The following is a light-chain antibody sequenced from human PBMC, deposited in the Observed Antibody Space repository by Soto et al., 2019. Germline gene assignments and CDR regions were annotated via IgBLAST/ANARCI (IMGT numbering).Light chain of an antibody. J-gene: IGLJ1*01. CDR1: SSDVGGHNY. Sequence: QSALTQPASVSGSPGQSITISCIGTSSDVGGHNYVSWYQQHPGKAPKLMIYDVSTRPSGVSNRFSGSKSGNTASLTISGLQAEDEADYYCSSYTTINTRSYVFGAGTKLTVL. V-gene: IGLV2-14*01. CDR2: DVS. CDR3: SSYTTINTRSYV.